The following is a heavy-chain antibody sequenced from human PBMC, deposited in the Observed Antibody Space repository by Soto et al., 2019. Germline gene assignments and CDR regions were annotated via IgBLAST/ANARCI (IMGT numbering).Heavy chain of an antibody. CDR2: IIPIFGTA. J-gene: IGHJ4*02. V-gene: IGHV1-69*01. Sequence: QVQLVQSGAEVTKPGSSVKVSCKASGGTFSSYAISWVRQAPGQGLEWMGGIIPIFGTANYAQKFQGRVTITADEATSTSYIELSSLRSAATAVYYCAREGASGSQIGYWGQGTLVTVS. CDR1: GGTFSSYA. CDR3: AREGASGSQIGY. D-gene: IGHD3-22*01.